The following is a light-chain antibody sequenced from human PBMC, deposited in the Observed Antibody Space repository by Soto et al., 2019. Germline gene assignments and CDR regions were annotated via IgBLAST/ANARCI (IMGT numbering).Light chain of an antibody. J-gene: IGKJ5*01. V-gene: IGKV1-9*01. CDR1: QGISNY. CDR3: QQRKSYPIT. CDR2: TAS. Sequence: DIQLTQSPSFLSASVGDRVTITCRACQGISNYLAWYQQKPGKAPNLLIHTASTLQSGVPSRFSGSGSGTEFTLTISSLQPEDSATYYCQQRKSYPITFGQGTRLEIK.